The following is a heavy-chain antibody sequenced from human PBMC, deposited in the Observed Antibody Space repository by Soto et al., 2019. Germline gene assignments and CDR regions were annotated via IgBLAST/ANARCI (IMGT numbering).Heavy chain of an antibody. Sequence: GGSLRLSCAASGFPFGNSVMSWVRQAPAKGLEWISAISAGAYNTEYADSVKGRFTISRDNSKNTLFLQMDSLTAEDTAIYYCARHTVPSTGYFDFWGQGALVTVSS. CDR2: ISAGAYNT. D-gene: IGHD2-8*02. CDR3: ARHTVPSTGYFDF. CDR1: GFPFGNSV. J-gene: IGHJ4*02. V-gene: IGHV3-23*01.